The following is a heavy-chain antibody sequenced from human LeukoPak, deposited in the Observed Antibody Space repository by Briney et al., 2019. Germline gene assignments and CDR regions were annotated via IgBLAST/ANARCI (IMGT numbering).Heavy chain of an antibody. Sequence: GGSLRLSCAASGFTFSDYYMSWIRQAPGKGLEWVSYISSSGSTIYYAGSVKGRFTISRDNAKNSLYLQMNSLRAEDTAVYYCARDQFGITGTTGWFDPWGQGTLVTVSS. V-gene: IGHV3-11*01. CDR2: ISSSGSTI. D-gene: IGHD1-7*01. CDR1: GFTFSDYY. J-gene: IGHJ5*02. CDR3: ARDQFGITGTTGWFDP.